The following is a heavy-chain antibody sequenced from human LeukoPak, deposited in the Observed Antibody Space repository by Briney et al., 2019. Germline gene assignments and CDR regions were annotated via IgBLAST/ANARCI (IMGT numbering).Heavy chain of an antibody. CDR2: ISTYNGNT. V-gene: IGHV1-18*01. CDR1: GYRFITYG. J-gene: IGHJ4*02. Sequence: GASVKVSCKASGYRFITYGITWVRLAPGQGLEWMGWISTYNGNTNYARRLQGRVSMTTDTSTNTAYMELRSLRSDDTAVYYCARSTGIQLWLNYWGQGTLVTVSS. CDR3: ARSTGIQLWLNY. D-gene: IGHD5-18*01.